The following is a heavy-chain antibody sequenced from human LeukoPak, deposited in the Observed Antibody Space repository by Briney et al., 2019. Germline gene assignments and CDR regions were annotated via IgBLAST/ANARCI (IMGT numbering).Heavy chain of an antibody. J-gene: IGHJ4*02. CDR3: AKVGGLGYCSSTSCWFDY. CDR1: GFTFSSYA. V-gene: IGHV3-23*01. Sequence: GGSLRLSCAASGFTFSSYAMSWVRQAPGKGLEWVSAISGSGGSTYYADSVKGRFTISRDNSKNTLYLQMNSLRAEDTAVYYCAKVGGLGYCSSTSCWFDYWGQGTLVTVSS. CDR2: ISGSGGST. D-gene: IGHD2-2*01.